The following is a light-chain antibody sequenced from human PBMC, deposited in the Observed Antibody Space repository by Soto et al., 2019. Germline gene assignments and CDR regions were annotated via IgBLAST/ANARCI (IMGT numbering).Light chain of an antibody. CDR2: AAS. CDR1: QSVSSN. V-gene: IGKV3-15*01. J-gene: IGKJ1*01. CDR3: QQYNNWWT. Sequence: EIVMTQSPATLSVSPGERSTLSCRASQSVSSNLAWYQKKPGQSPRLLIYAASTRATGIPTRLSGSGCGTEFTLTISRLQSEDFAVYYCQQYNNWWTFGQGTRVEIK.